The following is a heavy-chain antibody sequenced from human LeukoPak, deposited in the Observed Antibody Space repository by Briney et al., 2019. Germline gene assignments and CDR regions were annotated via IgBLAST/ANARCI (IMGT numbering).Heavy chain of an antibody. CDR3: AKEGHKHGIPYFDC. CDR2: ISSDGDNT. J-gene: IGHJ4*02. CDR1: GFTFSSYA. D-gene: IGHD2-8*01. Sequence: GGSLRLSCSASGFTFSSYAMRWVRQAPGGGLEYISAISSDGDNTYFTDSVKGRFTISRDNSRNTLYLQMNSLRADDTAVYYCAKEGHKHGIPYFDCWGQGALVTVSS. V-gene: IGHV3-64*04.